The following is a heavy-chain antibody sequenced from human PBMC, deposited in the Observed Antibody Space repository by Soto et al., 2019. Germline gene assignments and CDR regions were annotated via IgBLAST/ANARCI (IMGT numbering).Heavy chain of an antibody. D-gene: IGHD3-10*01. Sequence: EASVKVSCKASGDTFTTYDINWVRQATGHGLEWMGWINPNSGNIGYAQRFQGRVTMTRDTAIRTAYMEVSSLRSDDTAVYYCARGRASGSYYLLDYWGQGTLVTVYS. CDR1: GDTFTTYD. V-gene: IGHV1-8*01. CDR2: INPNSGNI. J-gene: IGHJ4*02. CDR3: ARGRASGSYYLLDY.